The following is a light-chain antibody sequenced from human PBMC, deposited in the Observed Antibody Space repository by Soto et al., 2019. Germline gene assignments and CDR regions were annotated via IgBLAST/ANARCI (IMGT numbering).Light chain of an antibody. CDR3: QQSYNTPWM. V-gene: IGKV1-39*01. Sequence: DIQMTQSPSSLSASVGDRVTITCRASQSISSYLHWYQQKPGKAPKLLIYAASSLQSGVPSRFSGSGSGTDFTLTISSLQPEDFATYYCQQSYNTPWMFGQGTKVEIK. CDR1: QSISSY. CDR2: AAS. J-gene: IGKJ1*01.